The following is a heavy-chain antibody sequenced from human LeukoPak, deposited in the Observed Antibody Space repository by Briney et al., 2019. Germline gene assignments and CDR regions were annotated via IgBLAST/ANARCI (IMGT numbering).Heavy chain of an antibody. J-gene: IGHJ5*02. V-gene: IGHV3-53*01. CDR1: GLTVSTNY. CDR3: TRGPVGGFDA. Sequence: GGSLRLSCSASGLTVSTNYLTWVRQAPGKGLEWVSVIYSGGNTYYADSMKGRFTISRDNSKNTLYLQMNSLRADDTAVYYCTRGPVGGFDAWGQGTLVTVSS. CDR2: IYSGGNT. D-gene: IGHD1-26*01.